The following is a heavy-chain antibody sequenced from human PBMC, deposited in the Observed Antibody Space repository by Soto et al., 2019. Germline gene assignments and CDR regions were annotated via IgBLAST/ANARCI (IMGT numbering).Heavy chain of an antibody. D-gene: IGHD4-17*01. V-gene: IGHV3-23*01. CDR1: GFTFSSYA. J-gene: IGHJ4*02. CDR3: AIVGGIYGDAFDY. Sequence: EVQLLEPGGGLVQPGGSLRLSCAASGFTFSSYAMSWVRQAPGQGLEWVSAISGSGGSTYYADSVKGRFTSSRDNSKNTLYLQMNSLRADDTAVYYCAIVGGIYGDAFDYWGQGTLVTVSS. CDR2: ISGSGGST.